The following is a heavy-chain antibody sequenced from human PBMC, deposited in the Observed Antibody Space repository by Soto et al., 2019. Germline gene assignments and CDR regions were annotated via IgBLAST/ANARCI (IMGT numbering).Heavy chain of an antibody. J-gene: IGHJ4*02. V-gene: IGHV3-7*01. D-gene: IGHD2-15*01. CDR1: VFTFWGDW. CDR3: ARDFYGGFSYGPGDN. Sequence: WWSLRLSCVASVFTFWGDWMSWVRQAPGKGLEWVANIKQDGSAKQYLDSVRGRFTISRDNSKNSVYLQMNSLRAEDTALYYCARDFYGGFSYGPGDNWGQGTLVTVSS. CDR2: IKQDGSAK.